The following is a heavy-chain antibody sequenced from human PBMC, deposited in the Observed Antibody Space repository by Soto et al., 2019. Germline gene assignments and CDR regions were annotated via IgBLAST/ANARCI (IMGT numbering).Heavy chain of an antibody. CDR1: GGTFSSYA. CDR3: ARALVVPAAFNCFDP. J-gene: IGHJ5*02. V-gene: IGHV1-69*13. CDR2: IIPIFGTA. D-gene: IGHD2-2*01. Sequence: SVKVSCKASGGTFSSYAISWVRQAPGQGLEWMGGIIPIFGTANYAQKFQGRVTITADESTSTAYMELSSLRSEDTAVYYCARALVVPAAFNCFDPWGQGTLVTVSS.